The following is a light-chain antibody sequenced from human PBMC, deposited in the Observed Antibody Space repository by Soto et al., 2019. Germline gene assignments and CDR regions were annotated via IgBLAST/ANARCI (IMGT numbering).Light chain of an antibody. J-gene: IGKJ4*01. CDR2: DAS. V-gene: IGKV1-33*01. Sequence: DLQMTQSPSSLSASVGDKVTFTCQASQDISDFLNWYQQKPGKAPKLLIYDASNLQIGVPSRFSGTGSGTDFTFTISSLQAEDFATYCCQQYDTLPLTFGGGTKVEIK. CDR3: QQYDTLPLT. CDR1: QDISDF.